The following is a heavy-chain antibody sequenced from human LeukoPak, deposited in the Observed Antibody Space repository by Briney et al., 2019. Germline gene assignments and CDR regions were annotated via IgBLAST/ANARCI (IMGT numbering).Heavy chain of an antibody. D-gene: IGHD3-16*01. CDR2: ISSSSSYI. V-gene: IGHV3-21*01. CDR3: ARDWGYYYYGMDV. Sequence: PGGSLRLSCAASGFTFSSYSMNWVRQAPGKGPEWVSSISSSSSYIYYADSVKGRFTISRDNAKNPLYLQMNSLRAEDTAVYYCARDWGYYYYGMDVWGQGTTVTVSS. J-gene: IGHJ6*02. CDR1: GFTFSSYS.